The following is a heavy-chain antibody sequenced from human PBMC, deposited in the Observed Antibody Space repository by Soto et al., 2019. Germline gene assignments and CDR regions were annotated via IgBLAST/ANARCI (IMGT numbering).Heavy chain of an antibody. CDR3: AKDFHGGVVLVAADS. D-gene: IGHD2-15*01. CDR2: ISHDGDNK. J-gene: IGHJ4*02. CDR1: GFTFSSYG. V-gene: IGHV3-30*18. Sequence: ESGGGVVQPGRSLRLSCAASGFTFSSYGMHWVRQAPGKGLEWVAVISHDGDNKYYADSVKGRFTISRDNSKNTLYLQMNSLRAEDTAVYHCAKDFHGGVVLVAADSWGQGTLVTVAS.